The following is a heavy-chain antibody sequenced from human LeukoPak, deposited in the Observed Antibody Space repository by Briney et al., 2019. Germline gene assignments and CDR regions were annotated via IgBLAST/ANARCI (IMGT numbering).Heavy chain of an antibody. V-gene: IGHV5-51*01. CDR1: GYSFTSYW. J-gene: IGHJ4*02. Sequence: GESLKISCKGSGYSFTSYWIGRVRQMPGKGLEWMGIIYPGDSDTRYSPSFQGQVTISADKSISTAYLQWSSLKASDTAMYYCARPSYNWNNRDQIDYWGQGTLVTVSS. D-gene: IGHD1-1*01. CDR2: IYPGDSDT. CDR3: ARPSYNWNNRDQIDY.